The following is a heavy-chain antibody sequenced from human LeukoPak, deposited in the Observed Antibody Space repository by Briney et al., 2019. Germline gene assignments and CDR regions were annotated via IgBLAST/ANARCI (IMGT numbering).Heavy chain of an antibody. CDR2: INHSGST. Sequence: SETLSLTCAVYGGSFSGYYWSWIRQPPGKGLEWIGEINHSGSTNYNPSLKSRVTISVDTSKNQFSLKLSSVTAADTAVYYCARAGLEWLRLKGFDYWGQGTLVTVSS. CDR1: GGSFSGYY. J-gene: IGHJ4*02. CDR3: ARAGLEWLRLKGFDY. V-gene: IGHV4-34*01. D-gene: IGHD5-12*01.